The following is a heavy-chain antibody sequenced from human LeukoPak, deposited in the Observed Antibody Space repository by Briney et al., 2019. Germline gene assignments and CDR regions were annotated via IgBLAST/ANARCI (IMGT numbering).Heavy chain of an antibody. Sequence: SETLSLTCTVSGGAISSDYWGWIRQPAGEGLEWIGRIYTSVSTTYNPSLKSRVTMSVDTSKNQFSLKLSSVTAADTAVYYCARDFFYSSSWYGLDYWGQGTLVTVSS. CDR1: GGAISSDY. CDR3: ARDFFYSSSWYGLDY. J-gene: IGHJ4*02. D-gene: IGHD6-13*01. V-gene: IGHV4-4*07. CDR2: IYTSVST.